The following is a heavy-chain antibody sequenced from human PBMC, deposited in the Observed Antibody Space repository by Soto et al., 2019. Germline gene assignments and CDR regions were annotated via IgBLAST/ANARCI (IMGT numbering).Heavy chain of an antibody. CDR2: ISAYNGNT. J-gene: IGHJ5*02. D-gene: IGHD6-6*01. V-gene: IGHV1-18*01. CDR1: GYTFTSYG. CDR3: ARDLSYSSSSLGLFDP. Sequence: ASVKVSCKASGYTFTSYGISWVRQAPGQGLEWMGWISAYNGNTNYAQKLQGRVTMTTDTSTSTAYMELRSLRSDDTAVYYCARDLSYSSSSLGLFDPWGQGTLVTVSS.